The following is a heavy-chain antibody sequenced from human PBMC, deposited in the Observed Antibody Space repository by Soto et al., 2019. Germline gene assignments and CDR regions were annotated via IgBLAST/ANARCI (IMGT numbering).Heavy chain of an antibody. V-gene: IGHV4-59*08. J-gene: IGHJ4*02. Sequence: PSETLSLTCTVSGGSISSYYWSWIRQPPGKGLEWIGYIYYSGSTNYNPSLKSRVTISVDTSKNQFSLKLSSVTAADTAVYYCASRKRSPYFDYWGQGTLVTVSS. CDR1: GGSISSYY. CDR3: ASRKRSPYFDY. CDR2: IYYSGST.